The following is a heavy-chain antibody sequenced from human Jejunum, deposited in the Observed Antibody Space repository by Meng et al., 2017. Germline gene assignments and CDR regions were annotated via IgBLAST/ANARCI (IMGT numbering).Heavy chain of an antibody. V-gene: IGHV1-2*06. J-gene: IGHJ4*02. CDR3: ARVWDNGDYAPRHTDY. CDR1: GYPFTGYS. Sequence: QELSVRCRRDVKKHGHAVTCSCKAPGYPFTGYSRPWGRHAPVLGLECMRRINPYNGGTNYAQKFQGRVTMTRDTSISTAYMELSRLRSDDTAVYYCARVWDNGDYAPRHTDYWGQGTLVTVSS. D-gene: IGHD4-17*01. CDR2: INPYNGGT.